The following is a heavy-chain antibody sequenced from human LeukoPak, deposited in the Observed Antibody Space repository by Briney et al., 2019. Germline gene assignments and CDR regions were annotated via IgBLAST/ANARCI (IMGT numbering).Heavy chain of an antibody. V-gene: IGHV4-59*12. CDR2: IYYSGST. CDR1: GGSTSSYY. CDR3: ARDSYYYDSSGYYD. Sequence: SETLSLTCTVSGGSTSSYYWSWIRQPPGKGLEWIGYIYYSGSTYYNPSLKSRVAISVDTSKNQFSLKLSSVTAADTAVYYCARDSYYYDSSGYYDWGQGTLVTVSS. J-gene: IGHJ4*02. D-gene: IGHD3-22*01.